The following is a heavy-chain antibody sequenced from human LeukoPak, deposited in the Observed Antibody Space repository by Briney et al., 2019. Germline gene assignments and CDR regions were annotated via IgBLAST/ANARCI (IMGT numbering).Heavy chain of an antibody. Sequence: PSETLSLTCTVSGGSISTYYWSWIRQPAGKGLEWIGRIYTSGGTNYNPSLKSRVTMSVDTSKNQFSLKLTSVTAADTAVYYCARGYGSTTFPYYMDVWGKGTTVTVSS. CDR3: ARGYGSTTFPYYMDV. CDR2: IYTSGGT. V-gene: IGHV4-4*07. CDR1: GGSISTYY. J-gene: IGHJ6*03. D-gene: IGHD1-1*01.